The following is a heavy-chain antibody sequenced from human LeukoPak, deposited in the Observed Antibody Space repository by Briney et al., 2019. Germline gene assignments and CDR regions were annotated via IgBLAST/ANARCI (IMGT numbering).Heavy chain of an antibody. CDR1: GGTFSSYA. D-gene: IGHD4-17*01. Sequence: ASVKVSCKASGGTFSSYAISWVRQAPGQGLEWMGRINPNSGGTNYAQKFQGRVTMTRDTSISTAYMELSRLRSDDTAVYYCASTQGDYGDYFDYWGQGTLVTVSS. J-gene: IGHJ4*02. CDR3: ASTQGDYGDYFDY. CDR2: INPNSGGT. V-gene: IGHV1-2*06.